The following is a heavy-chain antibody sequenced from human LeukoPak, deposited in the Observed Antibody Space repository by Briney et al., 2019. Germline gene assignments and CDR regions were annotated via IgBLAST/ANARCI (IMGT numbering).Heavy chain of an antibody. Sequence: GGSLRLSCAASGFTFSSYGMHWVRQAPGKGLEWVAVIWYDGSNKYYADSVKGRFTISRDNSKNTLYLQMSSLRAEDTAVYYCAKKSYAAAPPGYWGQGTLVTVSS. CDR1: GFTFSSYG. V-gene: IGHV3-33*06. J-gene: IGHJ4*02. D-gene: IGHD6-25*01. CDR2: IWYDGSNK. CDR3: AKKSYAAAPPGY.